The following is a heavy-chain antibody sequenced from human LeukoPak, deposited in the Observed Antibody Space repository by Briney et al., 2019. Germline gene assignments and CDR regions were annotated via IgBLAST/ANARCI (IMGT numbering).Heavy chain of an antibody. CDR1: GDSVSSNSAA. J-gene: IGHJ6*03. Sequence: SQTLSLTCDISGDSVSSNSAAWNWIRQSPSRGLEWLGRTYYRSKWYNDYAVSVKSRITINPDTSKNQFSLQLNSVTPEDTAVYYCAREYGGSYQVWGYYYYYMDVWGKGTTVTVSS. CDR2: TYYRSKWYN. CDR3: AREYGGSYQVWGYYYYYMDV. V-gene: IGHV6-1*01. D-gene: IGHD2-15*01.